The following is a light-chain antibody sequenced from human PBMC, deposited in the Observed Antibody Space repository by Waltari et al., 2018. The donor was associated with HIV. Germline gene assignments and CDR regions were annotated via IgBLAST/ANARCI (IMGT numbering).Light chain of an antibody. CDR1: KLGDRY. J-gene: IGLJ2*01. Sequence: SYELTQPPSVSVSPGQTASITCSGDKLGDRYAYWYQQKPGQSPVLVIYEDNKRPSGIPERFSGSNSGTTATLTISGTQAMDEADYYCQAWTSSTVVFGGGTKLTVL. CDR2: EDN. V-gene: IGLV3-1*01. CDR3: QAWTSSTVV.